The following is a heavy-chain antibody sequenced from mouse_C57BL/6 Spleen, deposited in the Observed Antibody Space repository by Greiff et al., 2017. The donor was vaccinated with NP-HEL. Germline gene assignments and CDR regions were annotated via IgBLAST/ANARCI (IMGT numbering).Heavy chain of an antibody. J-gene: IGHJ2*01. CDR3: ARPYDY. Sequence: EVQGVESGGDLVKPGGSLKLSCAASGFTFSSYGMSWVRQTPDKRLEWVATISSGGSYTYYLDSVKGRFTISRDNAKNTLYLQMSSLKSEDTAMYYCARPYDYWGQGTTLTVSS. CDR1: GFTFSSYG. CDR2: ISSGGSYT. V-gene: IGHV5-6*01.